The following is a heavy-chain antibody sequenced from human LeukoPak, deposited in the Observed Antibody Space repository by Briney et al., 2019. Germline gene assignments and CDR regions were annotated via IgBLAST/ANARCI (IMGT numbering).Heavy chain of an antibody. CDR1: GFTFSSYS. J-gene: IGHJ5*02. V-gene: IGHV3-48*02. CDR2: ISRGSSTI. D-gene: IGHD4-17*01. Sequence: GGSQRLSCAASGFTFSSYSMNWVRQAPGKGLEWVSYISRGSSTIYSGESVKRRFTISRDNAKNSLYLQMNSLRDENTAVYYCARDYGDYIWFDPWGQGTQVSVSS. CDR3: ARDYGDYIWFDP.